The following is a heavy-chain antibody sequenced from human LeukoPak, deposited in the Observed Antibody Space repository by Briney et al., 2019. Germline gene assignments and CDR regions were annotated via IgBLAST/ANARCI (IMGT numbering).Heavy chain of an antibody. CDR2: ISSSSSYI. V-gene: IGHV3-21*01. Sequence: GGSLRLSCAASGFTFSSYSMNWVRQAPEKGLEWVSSISSSSSYIYYADSVKGRFTISRDNAKNSLYLQMNSLRAEDTAVYYCARDVRGYSGYDPNWFDPWGQGTLVTVSS. CDR3: ARDVRGYSGYDPNWFDP. D-gene: IGHD5-12*01. CDR1: GFTFSSYS. J-gene: IGHJ5*02.